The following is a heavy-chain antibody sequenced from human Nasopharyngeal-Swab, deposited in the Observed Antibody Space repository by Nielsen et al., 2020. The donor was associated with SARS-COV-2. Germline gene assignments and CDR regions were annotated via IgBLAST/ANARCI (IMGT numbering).Heavy chain of an antibody. D-gene: IGHD3-9*01. Sequence: GGSLRLSCAAPGFTFSSYGMHWVRQAAGKGLEWVAVIWYDGSNKYYADSVKGRFTISRHNSKNTLYLQMNSLRAEDTAVYYCARDFDWLLDGVGGMDVWGQGTTVTVSS. CDR2: IWYDGSNK. CDR3: ARDFDWLLDGVGGMDV. V-gene: IGHV3-33*01. J-gene: IGHJ6*02. CDR1: GFTFSSYG.